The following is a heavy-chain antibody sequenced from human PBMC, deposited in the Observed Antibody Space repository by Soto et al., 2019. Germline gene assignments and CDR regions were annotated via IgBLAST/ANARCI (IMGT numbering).Heavy chain of an antibody. CDR2: ISGSGGNT. Sequence: EVQLLESGGGLVQPGGSLRLSCAASGFTFSSYAMSWVRQAPGKGLEWVSAISGSGGNTYYADSVKGRFTISRDNSKNTLYLQMNSLRAEDTAVYYCAHIVVVVAATRAEGDYWGQGTLVTVSS. CDR1: GFTFSSYA. V-gene: IGHV3-23*01. D-gene: IGHD2-15*01. J-gene: IGHJ4*02. CDR3: AHIVVVVAATRAEGDY.